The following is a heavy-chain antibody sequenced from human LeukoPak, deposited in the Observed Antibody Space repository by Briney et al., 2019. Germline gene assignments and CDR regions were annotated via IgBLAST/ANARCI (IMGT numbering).Heavy chain of an antibody. CDR1: GGSISSYY. CDR2: IYTSGST. CDR3: ARDRPVYSSGYFDL. V-gene: IGHV4-4*07. Sequence: SETLSLTCTVSGGSISSYYWSWIRQPAGKGLEWIGRIYTSGSTNYNPSLKSRVTISVDKSKNQLSLKLSSVTAADTAVYYCARDRPVYSSGYFDLWGRGTLVTVSS. D-gene: IGHD6-19*01. J-gene: IGHJ2*01.